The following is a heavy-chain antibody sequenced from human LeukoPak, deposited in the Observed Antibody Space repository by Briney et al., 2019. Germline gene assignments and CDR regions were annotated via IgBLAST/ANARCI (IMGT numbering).Heavy chain of an antibody. CDR3: TRIAARSYYYYYGMDV. V-gene: IGHV4-59*01. Sequence: SETLSLTCAVYGGSFSSYYWSWIRQPPGKGLEWIGYIYYSGSTNYNPSLKSRVTISVDTSKNQFSLKLSSVTAADTAVYYCTRIAARSYYYYYGMDVWGQGTTVTVSS. J-gene: IGHJ6*02. D-gene: IGHD6-6*01. CDR1: GGSFSSYY. CDR2: IYYSGST.